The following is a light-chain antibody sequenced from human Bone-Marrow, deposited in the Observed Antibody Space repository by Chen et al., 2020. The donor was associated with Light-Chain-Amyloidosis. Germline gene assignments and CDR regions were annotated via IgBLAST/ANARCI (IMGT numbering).Light chain of an antibody. V-gene: IGLV2-14*01. J-gene: IGLJ1*01. CDR3: SSFTSSSSYV. CDR1: SGDVGTYNY. CDR2: AVS. Sequence: QSALTQPASVSGSPGQSITIPCPGTSGDVGTYNYVSWCHQHPGKAPTVMIYAVSNRPSGVSNRFSGTKSGNTASLTISGLQAEDEADYYCSSFTSSSSYVFGPGTKVTVL.